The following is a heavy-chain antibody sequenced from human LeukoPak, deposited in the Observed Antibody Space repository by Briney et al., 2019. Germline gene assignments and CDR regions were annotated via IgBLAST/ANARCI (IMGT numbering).Heavy chain of an antibody. J-gene: IGHJ4*02. CDR2: ISSSGSTI. Sequence: GGSLRLSCAASGFTFSDYYMSWIRQAPGKGLEWVSYISSSGSTIYYADSVKGRFTISRDNAKNSLYLQMNSLRAEDTAIYYCVRDRGTYRPIDYWGQGTLVTVSS. D-gene: IGHD1-26*01. CDR3: VRDRGTYRPIDY. CDR1: GFTFSDYY. V-gene: IGHV3-11*01.